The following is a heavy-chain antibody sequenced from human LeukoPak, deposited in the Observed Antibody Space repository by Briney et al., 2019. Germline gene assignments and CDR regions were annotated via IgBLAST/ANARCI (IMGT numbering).Heavy chain of an antibody. Sequence: PGGSLRLSCAASGFTFSSYSMNWVRQAPGKGLEWVSSISSSSSYIYYADSVKGRFTISRDNAKNSLYLQMNSLRAEDTAVYYCARDGSSEVIPDYWGQGTLVTVSS. CDR2: ISSSSSYI. J-gene: IGHJ4*02. V-gene: IGHV3-21*01. D-gene: IGHD3-22*01. CDR3: ARDGSSEVIPDY. CDR1: GFTFSSYS.